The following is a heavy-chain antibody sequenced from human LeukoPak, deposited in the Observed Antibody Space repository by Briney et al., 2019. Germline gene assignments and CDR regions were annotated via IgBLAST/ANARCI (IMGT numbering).Heavy chain of an antibody. V-gene: IGHV1-18*01. J-gene: IGHJ3*02. D-gene: IGHD1-26*01. CDR1: GYTFTSYG. Sequence: ASVKVSCKASGYTFTSYGSSWVRQAPGQGLEWMGWISAYNGNTNYAQKLRGRVTMTTDTSTSTAYMELRSLRSDDTAVYYCARDLGVGASYDAFDIWGQGTMVTVSS. CDR2: ISAYNGNT. CDR3: ARDLGVGASYDAFDI.